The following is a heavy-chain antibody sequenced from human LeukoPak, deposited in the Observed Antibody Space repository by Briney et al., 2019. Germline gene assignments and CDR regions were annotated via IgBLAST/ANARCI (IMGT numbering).Heavy chain of an antibody. D-gene: IGHD6-19*01. CDR2: INPSGGST. Sequence: ASVRVSCKASGYTFTSYYMHWVRQAPGQGLEWMGIINPSGGSTSYAQKFQGRVTMTRDMSTSTVYMELSSLRSEDTAVYYCAREEARGAVAGSIDYWGQGTLVTVSS. CDR1: GYTFTSYY. CDR3: AREEARGAVAGSIDY. V-gene: IGHV1-46*01. J-gene: IGHJ4*02.